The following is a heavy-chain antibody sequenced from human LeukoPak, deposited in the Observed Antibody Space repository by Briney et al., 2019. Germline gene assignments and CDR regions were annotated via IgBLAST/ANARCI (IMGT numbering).Heavy chain of an antibody. Sequence: ASVKVSCKASGYTFTGYYMHWVRQAPGQGLEWMGWINPNSGGTNYPQKFQGRVTLTRDTSITTAYMDLSRLRSDDTAVYYCATAYYDGCVYYPDSFDIWGQGTMVTVSS. CDR2: INPNSGGT. CDR3: ATAYYDGCVYYPDSFDI. CDR1: GYTFTGYY. D-gene: IGHD3-22*01. V-gene: IGHV1-2*02. J-gene: IGHJ3*02.